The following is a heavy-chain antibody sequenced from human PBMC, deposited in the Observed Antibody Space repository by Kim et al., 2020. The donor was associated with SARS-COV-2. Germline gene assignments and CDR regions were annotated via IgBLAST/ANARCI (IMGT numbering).Heavy chain of an antibody. D-gene: IGHD3-10*01. V-gene: IGHV4-59*08. Sequence: SETLSLTCTVSGGSINSYYWSWLRQPPGKGLEWIGFFYETGNTPYDPSRKNKNPSLESRVSMSADASKNQLSLRLSSVTAADTAVYYCATTPLYEVVSGRDILCAFHIWGQGTVVVVSS. CDR1: GGSINSYY. CDR2: FYETGNT. J-gene: IGHJ3*02. CDR3: ATTPLYEVVSGRDILCAFHI.